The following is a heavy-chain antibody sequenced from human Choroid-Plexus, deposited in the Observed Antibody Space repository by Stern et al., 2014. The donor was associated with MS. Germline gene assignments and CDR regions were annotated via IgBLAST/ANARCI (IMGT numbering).Heavy chain of an antibody. D-gene: IGHD2/OR15-2a*01. CDR3: AKDRQYLTYFFDH. CDR2: VSYDGSNK. V-gene: IGHV3-30*18. J-gene: IGHJ5*02. CDR1: GFTLGSCA. Sequence: VQLEESGGGVVQPGRPLRLSCVASGFTLGSCAMHWVRQAPGKGLEWVAGVSYDGSNKYYADSVKGRFTISRDNSQNTRYMQMSSLRPEDTAVYYCAKDRQYLTYFFDHWGQGSLFTVSS.